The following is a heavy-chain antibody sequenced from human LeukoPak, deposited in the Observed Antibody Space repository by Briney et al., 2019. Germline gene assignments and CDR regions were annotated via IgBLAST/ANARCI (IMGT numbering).Heavy chain of an antibody. Sequence: SETLSLTCTVSGGSIGSGSYYWSWIRQPAGKGLEWIGRIYTSGSTNYNPSLKSRVTISVDTSKNQFSLKLSSVTAADTAVYYCARAEDYYDRYGFDYWGQGTLVTVSS. J-gene: IGHJ4*02. D-gene: IGHD3-22*01. V-gene: IGHV4-61*02. CDR3: ARAEDYYDRYGFDY. CDR2: IYTSGST. CDR1: GGSIGSGSYY.